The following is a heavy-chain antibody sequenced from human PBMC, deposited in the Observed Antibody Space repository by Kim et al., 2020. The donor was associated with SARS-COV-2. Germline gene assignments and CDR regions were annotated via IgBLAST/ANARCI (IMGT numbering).Heavy chain of an antibody. CDR1: GFTFDDSA. CDR3: AKADTADYYGMDV. V-gene: IGHV3-9*01. Sequence: GGSLRLSCAASGFTFDDSAMHWVRQAPGKGLEWVSGISWNSGSIGYADSVKGRFTISRDNAKNSVYLQMNSLRDEDTALYYCAKADTADYYGMDVWGQGTTVTVSS. J-gene: IGHJ6*02. D-gene: IGHD5-18*01. CDR2: ISWNSGSI.